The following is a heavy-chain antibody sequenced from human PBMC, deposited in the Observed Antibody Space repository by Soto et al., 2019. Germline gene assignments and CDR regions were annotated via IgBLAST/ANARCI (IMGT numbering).Heavy chain of an antibody. J-gene: IGHJ4*02. CDR3: TTGDSYGSNFDY. D-gene: IGHD5-18*01. Sequence: GPMSLSCAASGFTFSNAWMSWVRQGPGKGLEWVGRIKSKTDGGTTDYAAPVKGRFTISRDDSKNTLYLQMNSLKTEDTAVYYCTTGDSYGSNFDYWGQGTLVTVSS. V-gene: IGHV3-15*01. CDR1: GFTFSNAW. CDR2: IKSKTDGGTT.